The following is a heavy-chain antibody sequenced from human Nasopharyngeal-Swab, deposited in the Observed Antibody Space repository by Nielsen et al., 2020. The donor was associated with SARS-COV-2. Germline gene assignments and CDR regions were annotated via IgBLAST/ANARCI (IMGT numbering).Heavy chain of an antibody. Sequence: VRQMPGKGLEWIGEVHHSGSTHYNPSLKSQVVISADKSNQFSLRMNSVTAADTALYYCARSLAGCSSHTCALMNWGHGTLVTVSS. J-gene: IGHJ4*01. CDR3: ARSLAGCSSHTCALMN. CDR2: VHHSGST. V-gene: IGHV4-4*02. D-gene: IGHD2-2*01.